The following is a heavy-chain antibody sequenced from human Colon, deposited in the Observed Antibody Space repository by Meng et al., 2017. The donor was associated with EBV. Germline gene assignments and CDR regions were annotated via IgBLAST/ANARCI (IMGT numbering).Heavy chain of an antibody. V-gene: IGHV4-30-2*01. CDR2: IYHSGST. CDR1: GDSVTNGGYS. Sequence: QLQLRESGSGLVNPSQTLSLTCVVSGDSVTNGGYSWSWIRQPPGKGLEWIGYIYHSGSTKYNPSLKSRVTISVDTSKNQFSLKLSSVTAADTAVYYCARDTSTWGNKGLDHWGQGILVTVSS. CDR3: ARDTSTWGNKGLDH. J-gene: IGHJ4*02. D-gene: IGHD7-27*01.